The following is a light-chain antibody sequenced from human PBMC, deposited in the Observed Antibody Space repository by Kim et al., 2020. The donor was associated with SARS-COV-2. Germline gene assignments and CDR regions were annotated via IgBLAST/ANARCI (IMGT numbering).Light chain of an antibody. CDR2: EVS. CDR1: SSDVGGYNY. CDR3: CSYAGSNNWV. J-gene: IGLJ3*02. V-gene: IGLV2-8*01. Sequence: GQSVTISCTGTSSDVGGYNYVSWYQQHPGKAPKLMIYEVSKRPSGVPDRFSGSKSGNTASLTVSGLRAEDEADYYCCSYAGSNNWVFGGGTQLTVL.